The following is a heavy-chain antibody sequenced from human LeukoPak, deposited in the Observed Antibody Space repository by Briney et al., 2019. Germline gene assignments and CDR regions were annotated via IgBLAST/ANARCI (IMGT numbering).Heavy chain of an antibody. Sequence: GGSLRLSCVASGFTVSNYYMSWVRQAPGKGLEWVSLLYTGDTTYYAESVEGRFTISRDDSKNTICLQMNTLRAEDTAVYYCSRGGVNYWNPRYWGQGTLVTVSS. CDR1: GFTVSNYY. CDR3: SRGGVNYWNPRY. D-gene: IGHD1-1*01. CDR2: LYTGDTT. J-gene: IGHJ4*01. V-gene: IGHV3-53*01.